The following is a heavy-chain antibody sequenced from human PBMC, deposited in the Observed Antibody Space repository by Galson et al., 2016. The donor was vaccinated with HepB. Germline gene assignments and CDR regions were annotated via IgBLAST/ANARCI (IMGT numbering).Heavy chain of an antibody. CDR1: GGSISSSSYY. Sequence: SETLSLTCTVSGGSISSSSYYWGWIRQPPGKGLEWIGSIYYSGSTYYNPSLKSRVTISVDTSKNQFSLRLSSVTAADTAVYYCARRGGYNFSRCWDYWGQGTLVTVSS. CDR3: ARRGGYNFSRCWDY. V-gene: IGHV4-39*01. J-gene: IGHJ4*02. D-gene: IGHD5-24*01. CDR2: IYYSGST.